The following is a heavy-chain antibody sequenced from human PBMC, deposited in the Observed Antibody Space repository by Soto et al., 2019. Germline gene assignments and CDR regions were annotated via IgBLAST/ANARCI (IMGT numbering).Heavy chain of an antibody. CDR3: ARGLLRFLEWSRINWFDP. Sequence: QVQLVQSGAEVKKPGASVKVSCKASGYTFTSYDINWVRQATGQGLEWMGWMNPNSGNTGYAQKFQGRVTMTRNTSIRTAYMERSSLRSEDTAVYYCARGLLRFLEWSRINWFDPWGQGTLVTVSS. J-gene: IGHJ5*02. V-gene: IGHV1-8*01. CDR1: GYTFTSYD. D-gene: IGHD3-3*01. CDR2: MNPNSGNT.